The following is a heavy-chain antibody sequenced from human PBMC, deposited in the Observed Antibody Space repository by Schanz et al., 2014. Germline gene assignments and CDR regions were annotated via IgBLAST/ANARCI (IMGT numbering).Heavy chain of an antibody. J-gene: IGHJ4*02. CDR1: GFTFSSYA. V-gene: IGHV3-23*04. D-gene: IGHD5-18*01. CDR2: ISGSGGNT. CDR3: AKDAENTAMITDYFDY. Sequence: EVQLVESGGGLVKPGGSLRLSCAASGFTFSSYAMSWVRQIPGKGLEWVSIISGSGGNTYYADAVRGRFTISRDNSKTTVYLQMNSLRAEDTAVYYCAKDAENTAMITDYFDYWGQGTLVTVSS.